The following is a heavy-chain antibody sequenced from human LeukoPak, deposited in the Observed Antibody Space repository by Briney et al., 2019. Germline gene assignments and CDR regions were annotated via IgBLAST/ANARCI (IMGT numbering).Heavy chain of an antibody. Sequence: GGSLRLSCAASGFTFSSFGMNWVRQAPGKGLEWVSYISSSSSTIYYADSVKGRFTISRDNAKNSLYLQMNSLRAEDTAVYYCARGVGVAEYYYYYYYMDVWGNGTTVTVSS. J-gene: IGHJ6*03. CDR3: ARGVGVAEYYYYYYYMDV. V-gene: IGHV3-48*01. CDR2: ISSSSSTI. CDR1: GFTFSSFG. D-gene: IGHD2-15*01.